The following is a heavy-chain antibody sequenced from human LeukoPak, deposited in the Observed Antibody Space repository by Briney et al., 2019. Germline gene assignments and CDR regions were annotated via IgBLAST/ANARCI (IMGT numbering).Heavy chain of an antibody. J-gene: IGHJ5*02. D-gene: IGHD3-10*01. CDR1: GGSISSSNW. V-gene: IGHV4-4*02. Sequence: PSGTLSLTCAVSGGSISSSNWWSWVRQPPGKGLEWIGEIYHSGSTNYNPSLKSRVTLSVDKSKNQFSLKLSSVTAADTAVYYCARDHHGSGNPNWFDPWGQGTLVTVSS. CDR3: ARDHHGSGNPNWFDP. CDR2: IYHSGST.